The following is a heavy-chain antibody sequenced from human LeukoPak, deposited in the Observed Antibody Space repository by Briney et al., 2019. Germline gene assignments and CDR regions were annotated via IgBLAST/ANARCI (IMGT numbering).Heavy chain of an antibody. J-gene: IGHJ4*02. CDR2: ISAYNGNT. Sequence: ASVKVSCKASGYTFTSYGISWVRQAPGQGLEWMGWISAYNGNTNYAQKLQGRVTMTTDTSTSTAYMELRSLRSDDTAVYYCARDPGPYSSSSGYYFDYWGQGTLVTVSS. V-gene: IGHV1-18*01. CDR1: GYTFTSYG. CDR3: ARDPGPYSSSSGYYFDY. D-gene: IGHD6-6*01.